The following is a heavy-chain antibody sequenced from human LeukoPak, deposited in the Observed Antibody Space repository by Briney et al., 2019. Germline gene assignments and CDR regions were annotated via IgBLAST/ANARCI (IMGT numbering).Heavy chain of an antibody. D-gene: IGHD6-25*01. CDR1: GYTFTAYY. Sequence: ASVKVSCKASGYTFTAYYMHWVRQAPGQGLEWMGWINPSSGGTSYAQKFQGRVTMTRDTSISTAYMELTRLTSDDTAVYYCARDGKIRQRNWFDPWGQGTLVTVSS. J-gene: IGHJ5*02. V-gene: IGHV1-2*02. CDR2: INPSSGGT. CDR3: ARDGKIRQRNWFDP.